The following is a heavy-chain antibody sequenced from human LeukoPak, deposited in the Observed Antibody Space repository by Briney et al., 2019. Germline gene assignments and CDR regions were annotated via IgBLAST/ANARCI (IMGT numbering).Heavy chain of an antibody. D-gene: IGHD6-19*01. CDR2: ISKSGSSI. CDR3: ARQYLAVAERYGLDV. Sequence: PGGSLRLSCLASGFTFSSYTMTWVRQAPGKGLEWVASISKSGSSISYADAVKGRFTISRDNDKTSLYLQMSRLRVDDTAVYYCARQYLAVAERYGLDVWGHGTTVSVSS. J-gene: IGHJ6*02. V-gene: IGHV3-21*01. CDR1: GFTFSSYT.